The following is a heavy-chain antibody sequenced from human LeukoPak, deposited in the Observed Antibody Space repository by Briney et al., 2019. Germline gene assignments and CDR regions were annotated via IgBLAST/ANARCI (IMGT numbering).Heavy chain of an antibody. Sequence: SETLSLTCAVYGGSFSGYYWSWIRQPPGKGLEWIGEINHSGSTNYNPSLKSRVTISVDTSKNQFSLKLSSVTAADTAVYYCARGGGSGSYKEIDCWGQGTLVTVSS. CDR2: INHSGST. V-gene: IGHV4-34*01. CDR3: ARGGGSGSYKEIDC. J-gene: IGHJ4*02. D-gene: IGHD3-10*01. CDR1: GGSFSGYY.